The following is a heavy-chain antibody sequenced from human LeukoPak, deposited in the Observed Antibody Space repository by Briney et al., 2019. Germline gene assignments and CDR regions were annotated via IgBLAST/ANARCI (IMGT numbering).Heavy chain of an antibody. Sequence: SQTLSLTCDVSGGSISSGLYSWSWIRQPLGKGLEWIGYIYHTGSTYYNPSLQSQVTISVATSKNKFSLRLSSVTAADTAVYYCARLQYCSGTSCYWFDPWGQGTLVTVSS. CDR2: IYHTGST. V-gene: IGHV4-30-2*01. J-gene: IGHJ5*02. CDR3: ARLQYCSGTSCYWFDP. CDR1: GGSISSGLYS. D-gene: IGHD2-2*01.